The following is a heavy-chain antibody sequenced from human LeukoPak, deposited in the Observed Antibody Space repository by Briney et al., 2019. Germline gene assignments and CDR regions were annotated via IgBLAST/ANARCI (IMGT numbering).Heavy chain of an antibody. CDR2: IYSGGST. V-gene: IGHV3-53*01. D-gene: IGHD3-3*01. J-gene: IGHJ4*02. Sequence: GGSLRLSCAAAGFIVSSNYMSWVRQAPGKGLEWVSVIYSGGSTYYADSVKGRFTISRHNSKNTLYLQMNSLRAEDTAVYYCARGSTIFYYFDYWGQGTLVTVSS. CDR1: GFIVSSNY. CDR3: ARGSTIFYYFDY.